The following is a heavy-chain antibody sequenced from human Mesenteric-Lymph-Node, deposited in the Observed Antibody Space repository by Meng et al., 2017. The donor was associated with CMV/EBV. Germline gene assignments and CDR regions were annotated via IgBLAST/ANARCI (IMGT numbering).Heavy chain of an antibody. CDR3: ARARSMIAAAEGY. V-gene: IGHV3-23*01. CDR1: GFTFSRYA. D-gene: IGHD6-13*01. Sequence: GGSLRLSCAASGFTFSRYAMTWVRQAPGKGLEWVSAMSVSGGGTYYADSVKGRFTISRDNAKNSLYLQMNSLRAEDTALYYCARARSMIAAAEGYWGQGTLVTVSS. CDR2: MSVSGGGT. J-gene: IGHJ4*02.